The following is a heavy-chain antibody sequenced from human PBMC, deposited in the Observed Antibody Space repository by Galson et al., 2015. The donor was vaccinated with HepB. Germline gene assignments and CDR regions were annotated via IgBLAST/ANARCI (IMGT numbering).Heavy chain of an antibody. CDR3: ARGAGNRGSYAFDI. V-gene: IGHV1-69*13. D-gene: IGHD1-26*01. CDR2: IIPIFGTA. Sequence: SVKVSCKASGGTFSSYAISWVRQAPGQGLEWMGGIIPIFGTANYAQKFQGRVTITADESTSTAYMELSSLRSEDTAVYYCARGAGNRGSYAFDIWGKGTMVTVSS. J-gene: IGHJ3*02. CDR1: GGTFSSYA.